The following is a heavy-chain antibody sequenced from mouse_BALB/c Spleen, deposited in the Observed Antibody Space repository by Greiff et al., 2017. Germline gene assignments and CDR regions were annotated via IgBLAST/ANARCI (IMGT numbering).Heavy chain of an antibody. CDR3: AAITTATIAMDY. D-gene: IGHD1-2*01. CDR1: GYSITSDYA. V-gene: IGHV3-2*02. Sequence: EVKLMESGPGLVKPSQSLSLTCTVTGYSITSDYAWNWIRQFPGNKLEWMGYISYSGSTSYNPSLKSRISITRDTSKNQFFLQLNSVTTEDTATYYCAAITTATIAMDYWGQGTSVTVSS. CDR2: ISYSGST. J-gene: IGHJ4*01.